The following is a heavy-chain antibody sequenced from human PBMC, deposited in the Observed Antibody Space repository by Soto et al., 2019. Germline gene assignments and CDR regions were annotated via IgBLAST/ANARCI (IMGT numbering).Heavy chain of an antibody. CDR2: INPNSGGT. Sequence: QVQLVQSGAEVKKPGASVKVSCKASGYTFTAYYMHWVRQAPGQGLEWMGWINPNSGGTYHAQNFQGRVTMTRDTSTTTAYMALASLRSDDTAVYYCARRGGRGYNELDPWGHGTLVIVSS. CDR3: ARRGGRGYNELDP. CDR1: GYTFTAYY. J-gene: IGHJ5*02. V-gene: IGHV1-2*02. D-gene: IGHD5-12*01.